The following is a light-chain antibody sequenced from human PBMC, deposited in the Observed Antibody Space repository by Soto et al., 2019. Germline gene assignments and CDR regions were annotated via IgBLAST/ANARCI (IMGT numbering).Light chain of an antibody. V-gene: IGKV1-13*02. J-gene: IGKJ5*01. Sequence: AIQLTQSPSSLSASVGDRVTITCRASQGISSALAWYQQKPGKAPKLLIYDASSLESGVPSRFSGSGSGTDFTLTISSLQPEDFATYSGQQFNSYPITFGQGTRLEIK. CDR3: QQFNSYPIT. CDR1: QGISSA. CDR2: DAS.